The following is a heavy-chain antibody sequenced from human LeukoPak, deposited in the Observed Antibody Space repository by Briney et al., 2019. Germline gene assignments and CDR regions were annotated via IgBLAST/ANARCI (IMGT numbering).Heavy chain of an antibody. CDR2: IYPADSDT. CDR3: ARHLYSYGSSYYYMAV. Sequence: GESLKISCKGSGYSFTSYWIGGVRQMPGKGLEWMGVIYPADSDTRYSPSFQGQVTISAAQSISTASLHWSSLTAPTPAMYYCARHLYSYGSSYYYMAVWGKGTTVTVSS. V-gene: IGHV5-51*01. J-gene: IGHJ6*03. CDR1: GYSFTSYW. D-gene: IGHD5-18*01.